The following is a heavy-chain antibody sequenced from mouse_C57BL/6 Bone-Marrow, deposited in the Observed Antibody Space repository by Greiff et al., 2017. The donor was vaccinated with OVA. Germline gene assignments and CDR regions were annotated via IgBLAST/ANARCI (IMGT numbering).Heavy chain of an antibody. Sequence: QVQLQQPGAELVMPGASVKLSCKASGYTFTSYWMPWVKQRPGQGLEWIGEIDPSDSYTNYNQKFKGKSTLTVDKSSSTAYMQLSSLTSEDSAVYYCARKRTFGTYWYFDVWGTGTTVTVSS. J-gene: IGHJ1*03. D-gene: IGHD4-1*01. CDR1: GYTFTSYW. CDR3: ARKRTFGTYWYFDV. V-gene: IGHV1-69*01. CDR2: IDPSDSYT.